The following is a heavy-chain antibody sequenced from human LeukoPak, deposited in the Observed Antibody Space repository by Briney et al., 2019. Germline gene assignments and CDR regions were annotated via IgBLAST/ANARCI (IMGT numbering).Heavy chain of an antibody. Sequence: SGTLSLTCAVSGGSISSSNWWSWVRQPPGKGLEWIGEIYHSGSTNYNPSLKSRVTISVDTSKNQFSLKLSSVTAADTAVYYCARDGLKDSSSSGGAPYYFDYWGQGTLVTVSS. CDR1: GGSISSSNW. V-gene: IGHV4-4*02. CDR2: IYHSGST. CDR3: ARDGLKDSSSSGGAPYYFDY. J-gene: IGHJ4*02. D-gene: IGHD6-6*01.